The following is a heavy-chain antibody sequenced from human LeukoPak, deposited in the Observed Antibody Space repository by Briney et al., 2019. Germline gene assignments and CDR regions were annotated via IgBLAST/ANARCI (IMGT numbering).Heavy chain of an antibody. Sequence: GGSLRLSCAASGFSVSSNYMSWVRQAPGRGLEWVSILYSAGSTYYTDSVRGRFTISRDTSKNTVCLQMNSLRAEDTAVYYCASGGTGARKFYSDPFHYWGQGTLVTVSS. CDR1: GFSVSSNY. D-gene: IGHD2-15*01. CDR2: LYSAGST. J-gene: IGHJ4*02. V-gene: IGHV3-53*01. CDR3: ASGGTGARKFYSDPFHY.